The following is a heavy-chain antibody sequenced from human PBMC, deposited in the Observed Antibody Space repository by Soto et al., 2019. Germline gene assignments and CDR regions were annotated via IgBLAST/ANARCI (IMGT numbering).Heavy chain of an antibody. CDR1: GFPFSSYW. D-gene: IGHD3-16*01. CDR2: IKQDGSEK. J-gene: IGHJ4*02. V-gene: IGHV3-7*05. Sequence: GGSLRLSCAVSGFPFSSYWMNWVRQAPGKGLEWVANIKQDGSEKSYVDSVKGRFTISRDNAKESLDLEMNSLRAEDTAVYYCASVGHGDTAYRPLSLWGQGTLVTAPQ. CDR3: ASVGHGDTAYRPLSL.